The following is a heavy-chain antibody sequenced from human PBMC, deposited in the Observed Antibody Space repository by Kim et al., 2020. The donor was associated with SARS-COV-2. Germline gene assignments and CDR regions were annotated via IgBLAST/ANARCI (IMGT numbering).Heavy chain of an antibody. V-gene: IGHV4-39*07. J-gene: IGHJ4*02. CDR3: ARDLVAAAGTFTYYFDY. D-gene: IGHD6-13*01. Sequence: LSSRVTISVDTSTNQFSLKLSSVTAADTAVYYCARDLVAAAGTFTYYFDYWGQGTLVTVSS.